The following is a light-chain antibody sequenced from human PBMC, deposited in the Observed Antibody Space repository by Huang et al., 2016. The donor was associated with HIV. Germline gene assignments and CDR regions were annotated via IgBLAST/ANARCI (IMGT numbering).Light chain of an antibody. CDR2: DTS. V-gene: IGKV3D-15*01. CDR3: QQYDNWPPGLT. J-gene: IGKJ4*01. CDR1: QNVRNN. Sequence: EIMMTQSPATLSVSPGGRATLSCRASQNVRNNLAWYQQKTGQAPRLLIYDTSTRASGIPARFSGSGSGTEFTLTISGLQSEDFAFYYCQQYDNWPPGLTFGGGT.